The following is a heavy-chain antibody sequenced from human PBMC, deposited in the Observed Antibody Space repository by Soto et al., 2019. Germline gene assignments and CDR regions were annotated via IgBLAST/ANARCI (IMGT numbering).Heavy chain of an antibody. J-gene: IGHJ4*02. V-gene: IGHV3-30*18. CDR1: GFTFSSYG. D-gene: IGHD3-22*01. CDR3: AKDPYYYDNSGSPLY. CDR2: ISYDGSNK. Sequence: QVQLVESGGGVVQPGRSLRLSCAASGFTFSSYGMHWVRQAPGKGLEWVAVISYDGSNKYYADSVKGRFTISRDNSKNTLYLQMNSLRAEDTAVYYCAKDPYYYDNSGSPLYWGQGTLVTVSS.